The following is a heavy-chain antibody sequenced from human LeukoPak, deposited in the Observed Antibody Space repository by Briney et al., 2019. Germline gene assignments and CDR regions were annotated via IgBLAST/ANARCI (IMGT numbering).Heavy chain of an antibody. CDR1: GFTFDDYA. CDR3: AKARSGYPHYYYYGMDV. Sequence: GGSLRLSCAASGFTFDDYAMHWVRQAPGKGLEWVSLISWDGGSTYYADSVKGRFTISRDNSKNSLYLQMNSLRAEDTALYYCAKARSGYPHYYYYGMDVWGQGTTVTVSS. D-gene: IGHD3-22*01. V-gene: IGHV3-43D*03. J-gene: IGHJ6*02. CDR2: ISWDGGST.